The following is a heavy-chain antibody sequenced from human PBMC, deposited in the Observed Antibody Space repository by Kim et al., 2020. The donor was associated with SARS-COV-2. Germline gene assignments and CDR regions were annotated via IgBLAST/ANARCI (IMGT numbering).Heavy chain of an antibody. CDR2: IIPIFGTA. CDR1: GGTFSSYA. J-gene: IGHJ4*02. Sequence: SVKVSCKASGGTFSSYAISWVRQAPGQGLEWMGGIIPIFGTANYAQKFQGRVTITADESTSTAYMELSSLRSEDTAVYYCARGDGYCSSTSCYIFDYWGQGTLVTVSS. V-gene: IGHV1-69*13. CDR3: ARGDGYCSSTSCYIFDY. D-gene: IGHD2-2*02.